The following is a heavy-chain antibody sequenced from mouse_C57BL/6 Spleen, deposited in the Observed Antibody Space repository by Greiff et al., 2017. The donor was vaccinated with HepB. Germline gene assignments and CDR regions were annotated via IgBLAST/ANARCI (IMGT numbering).Heavy chain of an antibody. D-gene: IGHD4-1*01. Sequence: DVQLVESGGGLVKPGGSLKLSCAASGFTFSDYGIHWVRQAPEKGLEWVAYISSGSSTIYYADTVKGRFTISRDNAKNTLFLQMTSLRSEDTAMYYCARRTGDYWGQGTTLTVSS. V-gene: IGHV5-17*01. J-gene: IGHJ2*01. CDR2: ISSGSSTI. CDR3: ARRTGDY. CDR1: GFTFSDYG.